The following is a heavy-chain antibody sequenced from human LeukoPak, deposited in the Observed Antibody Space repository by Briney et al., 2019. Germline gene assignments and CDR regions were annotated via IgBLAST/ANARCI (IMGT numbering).Heavy chain of an antibody. J-gene: IGHJ4*02. V-gene: IGHV3-15*07. D-gene: IGHD1-20*01. CDR2: IKSKADGETI. CDR3: STLTSRGLSDS. CDR1: GFTFTNAW. Sequence: GGSLRLSCAASGFTFTNAWMNWVRQAPGKGPEWVGRIKSKADGETIDYAAPVKGRFTFSRDDSKNMLYLQMNSLKSEDTAVYYCSTLTSRGLSDSWGQGTLVTVSS.